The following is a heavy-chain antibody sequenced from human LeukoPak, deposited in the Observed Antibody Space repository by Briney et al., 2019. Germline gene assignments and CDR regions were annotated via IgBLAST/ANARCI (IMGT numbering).Heavy chain of an antibody. Sequence: GGSLRLSCAASGFTFSSYAMSWVRQAPGKGLEWVSAISGSGGSTYYADSVKGRFTISRDNSKNTLYLQMNSLRAEDTAGYYCANGGLQYGDFDYWGQGTLVTVSS. D-gene: IGHD4-17*01. CDR1: GFTFSSYA. CDR3: ANGGLQYGDFDY. CDR2: ISGSGGST. V-gene: IGHV3-23*01. J-gene: IGHJ4*02.